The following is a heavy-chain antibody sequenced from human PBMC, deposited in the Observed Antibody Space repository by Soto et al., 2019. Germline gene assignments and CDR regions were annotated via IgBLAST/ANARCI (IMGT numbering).Heavy chain of an antibody. Sequence: PGESLKISWKGSGYSFTSYWIGWVRQMPGKGLEWMGIIYPGDSDTRYSPSFKGQVTISADKSISTAYLQWSSLKASDSAMYYCERRLDGEDSILSSGYDPGPRDYWGQGTLVAVSS. CDR2: IYPGDSDT. CDR1: GYSFTSYW. CDR3: ERRLDGEDSILSSGYDPGPRDY. V-gene: IGHV5-51*01. D-gene: IGHD3-22*01. J-gene: IGHJ4*02.